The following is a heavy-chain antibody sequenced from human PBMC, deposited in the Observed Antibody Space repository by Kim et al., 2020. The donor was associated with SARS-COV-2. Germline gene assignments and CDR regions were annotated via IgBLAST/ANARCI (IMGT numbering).Heavy chain of an antibody. CDR1: GGTFSSYA. CDR2: IIPILGIA. D-gene: IGHD3-3*01. V-gene: IGHV1-69*04. Sequence: SVKVSCKASGGTFSSYAISWVRQAPGQGLEWMGRIIPILGIANYAQKFQGRVTITADKSTSTAYMELSSLRSEDTAVYYCARDPEHYDFWSGYYFYWGQGTLVTVSS. CDR3: ARDPEHYDFWSGYYFY. J-gene: IGHJ4*02.